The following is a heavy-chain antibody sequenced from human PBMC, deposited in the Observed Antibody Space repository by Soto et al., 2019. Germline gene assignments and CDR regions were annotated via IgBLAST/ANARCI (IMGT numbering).Heavy chain of an antibody. Sequence: GGSLRLSCAASGFTVSSNYMSWVRQAPGKGLEWVSVIYSGGSTYYADSVKGRFTISRHNSKNTLYLQMNSLRAEDTAVYYCARGMTTRNYYYMDVWGKGTTVT. CDR1: GFTVSSNY. CDR3: ARGMTTRNYYYMDV. CDR2: IYSGGST. J-gene: IGHJ6*03. D-gene: IGHD4-17*01. V-gene: IGHV3-53*04.